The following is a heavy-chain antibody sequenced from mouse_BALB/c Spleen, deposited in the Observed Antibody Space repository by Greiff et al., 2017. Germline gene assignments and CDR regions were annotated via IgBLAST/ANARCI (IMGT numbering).Heavy chain of an antibody. J-gene: IGHJ1*01. Sequence: VQLQQSGPGLVQPSQSLSITCTVSGFSLTSYGVHWVRQSPGKGLEWLGVIWSGGSTDYNAAFISRLSISKDNSKTQVIFKMNSLQANDAAIYYCARSYCGSFWYFDVWGAGTTVTVSA. CDR2: IWSGGST. D-gene: IGHD1-1*01. V-gene: IGHV2-2*02. CDR1: GFSLTSYG. CDR3: ARSYCGSFWYFDV.